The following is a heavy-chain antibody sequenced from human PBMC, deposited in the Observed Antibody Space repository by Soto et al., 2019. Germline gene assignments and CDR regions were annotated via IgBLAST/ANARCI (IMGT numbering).Heavy chain of an antibody. CDR2: MWYDGANK. V-gene: IGHV3-33*01. CDR3: ARDATFGTKGGSFDI. CDR1: GFTFRIYS. J-gene: IGHJ3*02. D-gene: IGHD3-16*01. Sequence: GGSLRLSCAASGFTFRIYSMHWVRQSPGKGLEWVAVMWYDGANKYYGESVKGRFTISRDNSENTLYLQMNSLRVEDTAVYYCARDATFGTKGGSFDIWGHGTLVTVSS.